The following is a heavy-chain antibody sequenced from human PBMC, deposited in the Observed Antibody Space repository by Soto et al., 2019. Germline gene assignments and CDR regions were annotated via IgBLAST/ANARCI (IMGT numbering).Heavy chain of an antibody. CDR1: GGSITSYY. V-gene: IGHV4-59*01. Sequence: QVQLQESGPGLVKPLETLSLTCTVPGGSITSYYWSWVRQPPGKGLEWIGYIYYNGNINYHPSPKSRLTLSLDTTKNQFSLRLSSVTAADTAVYYCATGWVYFGSEYWGQGTLVTVSS. D-gene: IGHD3-10*01. J-gene: IGHJ4*02. CDR3: ATGWVYFGSEY. CDR2: IYYNGNI.